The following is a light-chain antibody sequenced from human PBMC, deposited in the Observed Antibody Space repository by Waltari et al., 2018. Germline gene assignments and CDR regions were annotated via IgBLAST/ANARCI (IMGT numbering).Light chain of an antibody. CDR1: QGIRND. J-gene: IGKJ1*01. Sequence: AIQMTQSPSSLSASVGDRVTITCRASQGIRNDLGWYQQKPGKDPNLLIYGASSLQSGVPSRFSGSGSGTDFTLTISSLQPEDFATYYCLQDYTSPWTFGQGTRVEIK. CDR3: LQDYTSPWT. CDR2: GAS. V-gene: IGKV1-6*01.